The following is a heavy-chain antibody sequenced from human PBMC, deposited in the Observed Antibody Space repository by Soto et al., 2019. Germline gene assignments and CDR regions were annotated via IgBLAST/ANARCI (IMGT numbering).Heavy chain of an antibody. V-gene: IGHV3-11*01. J-gene: IGHJ6*02. CDR1: GFTFSDYY. Sequence: QVQLVESGGGLVKPGGSLRLSCAASGFTFSDYYMSWIRQAPGKGLEGVSYISSSGSTIYYADSVKGRFTISRDNAKNSLYQQMNSLRAEDTAVYYCASLYGSGSYFGYYYGMDVWGQGTTVTVSS. D-gene: IGHD3-10*01. CDR3: ASLYGSGSYFGYYYGMDV. CDR2: ISSSGSTI.